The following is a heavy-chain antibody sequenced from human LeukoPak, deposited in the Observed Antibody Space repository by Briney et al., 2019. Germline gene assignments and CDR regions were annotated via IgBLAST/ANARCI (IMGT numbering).Heavy chain of an antibody. CDR2: IYYSGST. CDR1: GGSISSSSYY. D-gene: IGHD6-13*01. CDR3: ARTYNSRTRGFDP. Sequence: NSSETLSLTCTVSGGSISSSSYYWGWIRQPPGKGLEWIGTIYYSGSTYYNPSLKSRVTISVDTSKNQFSLKLSSVTAADTAVYYCARTYNSRTRGFDPWGQGTLVTVSS. J-gene: IGHJ5*02. V-gene: IGHV4-39*07.